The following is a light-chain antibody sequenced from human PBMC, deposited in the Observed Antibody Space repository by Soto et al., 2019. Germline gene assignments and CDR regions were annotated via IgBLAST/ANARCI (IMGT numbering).Light chain of an antibody. J-gene: IGKJ3*01. CDR1: QNILYRSNNQNY. Sequence: IVRTQISDSLAVSLNERATVNCKSSQNILYRSNNQNYLAWYQHKPGQPPKLLIYWASTRESGVPDRFSGSGSGADFTLTISSLEPEDFALYYCQQLSLWPFTFGPVTMVAVK. V-gene: IGKV4-1*01. CDR2: WAS. CDR3: QQLSLWPFT.